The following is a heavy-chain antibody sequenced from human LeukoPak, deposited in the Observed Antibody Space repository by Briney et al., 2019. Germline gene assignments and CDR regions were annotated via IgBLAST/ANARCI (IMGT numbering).Heavy chain of an antibody. V-gene: IGHV1-3*01. CDR1: GYTFTSYA. J-gene: IGHJ3*02. Sequence: GSVKVSCKASGYTFTSYAMDWVRQAPGQSLEWMGWINAGSGITNYSQKFQGRVTITRDTSASTAYMELSSLRSEDTSVYYCARSYGEYVGAFDIWGQGKMVTVSS. D-gene: IGHD4-17*01. CDR2: INAGSGIT. CDR3: ARSYGEYVGAFDI.